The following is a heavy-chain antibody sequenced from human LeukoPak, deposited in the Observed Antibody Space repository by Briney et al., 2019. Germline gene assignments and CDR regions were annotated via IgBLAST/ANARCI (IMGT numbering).Heavy chain of an antibody. CDR1: GYTFTSYG. Sequence: ASVKVSCKASGYTFTSYGISWVRQAPGQGLEWMGWISAYNGNTNYAQKLQGRVTMTTDTSTSTAYMELRSLRSDDTAVYYCARPRLWFGESQVPRYYFDYWGQGTLVTVSS. CDR3: ARPRLWFGESQVPRYYFDY. J-gene: IGHJ4*02. D-gene: IGHD3-10*01. CDR2: ISAYNGNT. V-gene: IGHV1-18*01.